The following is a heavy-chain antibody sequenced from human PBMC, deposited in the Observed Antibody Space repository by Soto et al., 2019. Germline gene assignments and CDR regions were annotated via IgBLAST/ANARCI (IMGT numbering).Heavy chain of an antibody. Sequence: ASVKVSCKASGYSFTSYDINWGRQATGQGLEWMGWMNPNSGNTGYAQKFQGRVTMTRNTSISTAYMELSSLRSEDTAVYYCATWEGNYYGSGSYLIRDYYYYYMDVWGKGTTVTVSS. V-gene: IGHV1-8*01. D-gene: IGHD3-10*01. CDR2: MNPNSGNT. CDR3: ATWEGNYYGSGSYLIRDYYYYYMDV. J-gene: IGHJ6*03. CDR1: GYSFTSYD.